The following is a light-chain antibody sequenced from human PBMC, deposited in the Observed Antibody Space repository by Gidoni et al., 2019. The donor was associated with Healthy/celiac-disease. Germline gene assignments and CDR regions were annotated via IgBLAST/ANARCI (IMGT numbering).Light chain of an antibody. CDR1: QSISSY. CDR3: QQSYSTPRLT. CDR2: AAS. J-gene: IGKJ4*01. V-gene: IGKV1-39*01. Sequence: DIQMTQSPSSLSASVGDRVTITCRAGQSISSYLNWYQQKPGKAPKLLIYAASSLQSGVPSRFSGSGSGTDFTLPISILQPEDFATYYCQQSYSTPRLTFGGGTKVEIK.